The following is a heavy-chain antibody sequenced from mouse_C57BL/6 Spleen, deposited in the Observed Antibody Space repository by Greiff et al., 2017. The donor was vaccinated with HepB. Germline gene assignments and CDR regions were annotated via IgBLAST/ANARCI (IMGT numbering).Heavy chain of an antibody. Sequence: EVQLQQSGPELVKPGASVKMSCKASGYTFTDYNMHWVKQSHGKSLEWIGYINPNNGGTSYNQKFKGKATLTVNKSSSTAYMELRSLTSEDSAVYYCAREGVYDGYSPFAYWGQRTLVTVSA. V-gene: IGHV1-22*01. CDR3: AREGVYDGYSPFAY. J-gene: IGHJ3*01. CDR1: GYTFTDYN. D-gene: IGHD2-3*01. CDR2: INPNNGGT.